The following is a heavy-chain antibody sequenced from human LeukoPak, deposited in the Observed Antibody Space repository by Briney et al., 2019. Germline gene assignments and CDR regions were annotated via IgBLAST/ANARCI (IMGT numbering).Heavy chain of an antibody. CDR2: INPNSGGT. CDR3: ARDQGGGYYDSSGYYY. J-gene: IGHJ4*02. Sequence: ASVKVSCKASGYTFTSYGISWVRQAPGQGLEWMGWINPNSGGTNYAQKFQGRVTMTRDTSISTAYMELSRLRSDDTAVYYCARDQGGGYYDSSGYYYWGQGTLVTVSS. V-gene: IGHV1-2*02. D-gene: IGHD3-22*01. CDR1: GYTFTSYG.